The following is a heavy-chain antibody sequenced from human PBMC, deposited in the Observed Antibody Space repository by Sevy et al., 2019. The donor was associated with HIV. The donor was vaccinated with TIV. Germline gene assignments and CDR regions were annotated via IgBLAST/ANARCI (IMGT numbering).Heavy chain of an antibody. CDR3: ARERTRWQQLVEYYLGMDV. CDR1: GYTFNTYG. Sequence: ASVKVSCKASGYTFNTYGISWVRQAPGQGLEWMGWISSYYGNTNFAQKFQGRVTMTTDTITNTAYMELTSLRSDDTAVYYCARERTRWQQLVEYYLGMDVWGHGTQVTVSS. CDR2: ISSYYGNT. V-gene: IGHV1-18*01. J-gene: IGHJ6*02. D-gene: IGHD6-13*01.